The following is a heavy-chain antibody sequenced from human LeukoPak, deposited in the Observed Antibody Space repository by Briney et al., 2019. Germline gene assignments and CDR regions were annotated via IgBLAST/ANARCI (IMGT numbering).Heavy chain of an antibody. CDR3: AATPCSGGSCYGYYFDY. V-gene: IGHV1-69*05. CDR2: IIPIFGTA. Sequence: ASVKVSCKASGGTFSSYAISWVRQAPGQGLEWMGGIIPIFGTANYARKFQGRVTITTDESTSTAYMELSSLRSEDTAVYYCAATPCSGGSCYGYYFDYWGQGTLVTVSS. D-gene: IGHD2-15*01. CDR1: GGTFSSYA. J-gene: IGHJ4*02.